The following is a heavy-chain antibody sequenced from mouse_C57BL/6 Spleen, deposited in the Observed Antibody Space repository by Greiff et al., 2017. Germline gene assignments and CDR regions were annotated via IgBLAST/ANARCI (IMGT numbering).Heavy chain of an antibody. V-gene: IGHV1-63*01. J-gene: IGHJ4*01. Sequence: QVQLQQSGAELVRPGTSVKMSCKVSGYTFTNYWIGWAKQRPGHGLEWIGDIYPGGGYTNYNEKFKGKATLTADKYSSTAYMQFSSLTSEDSAIYYCTRSSNYGSSSYAMDYWGQGTSVTVSS. CDR3: TRSSNYGSSSYAMDY. CDR2: IYPGGGYT. CDR1: GYTFTNYW. D-gene: IGHD1-1*01.